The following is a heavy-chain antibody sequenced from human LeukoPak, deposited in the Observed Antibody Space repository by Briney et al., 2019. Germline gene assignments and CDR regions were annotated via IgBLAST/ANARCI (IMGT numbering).Heavy chain of an antibody. CDR3: AKDINPGYYGSGSYYNY. V-gene: IGHV1-46*01. J-gene: IGHJ4*02. CDR2: ISPSGGST. D-gene: IGHD3-10*01. CDR1: GYTFTSNY. Sequence: ASVKVSCKAFGYTFTSNYMHWVRQAPGQGPEWMGVISPSGGSTTYAQKFQGRVTLTRDMSTSTDYLELSSLRAEDTAVYYCAKDINPGYYGSGSYYNYWGQGTLVTVSS.